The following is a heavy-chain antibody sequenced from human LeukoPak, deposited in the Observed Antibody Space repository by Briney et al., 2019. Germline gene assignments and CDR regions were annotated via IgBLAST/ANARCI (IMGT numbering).Heavy chain of an antibody. Sequence: LAGRSLRLSCAASGFTFSSYAMHWVRQAPGKGLEWVAVISYDGSNKYYADSVKGRFTISRDNSKNTLYLQMNSLRAVDTAVYYCARDKDSGSSNPRSYYFDYWGQGTLVTVSS. CDR1: GFTFSSYA. D-gene: IGHD1-26*01. V-gene: IGHV3-30-3*01. CDR2: ISYDGSNK. J-gene: IGHJ4*02. CDR3: ARDKDSGSSNPRSYYFDY.